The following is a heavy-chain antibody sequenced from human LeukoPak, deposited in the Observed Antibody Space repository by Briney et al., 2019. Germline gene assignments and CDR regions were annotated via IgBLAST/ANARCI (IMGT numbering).Heavy chain of an antibody. V-gene: IGHV3-23*01. CDR2: ISVSVFRT. Sequence: XVRQAPXXXXXXLSAISVSVFRTYYPHSVNARFTISRDNSNNTLYLQMNSLRAEDTAVYYCAKDSPAPMFDPWGQGTLVTVSS. CDR3: AKDSPAPMFDP. J-gene: IGHJ5*02.